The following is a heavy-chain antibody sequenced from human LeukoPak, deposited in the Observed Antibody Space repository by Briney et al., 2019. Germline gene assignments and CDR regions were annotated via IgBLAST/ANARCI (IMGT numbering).Heavy chain of an antibody. Sequence: SETLSLTCTVSGDSISSGVYYWTWIRQPPGKGLQWIGYIRDSTTTFQSSSLKSRVTMLEDRSKNQVSLKLDSVTAADTAAYYCSRGGFYGSGVDAFDIWGQGTMVTVSS. J-gene: IGHJ3*02. CDR1: GDSISSGVYY. CDR3: SRGGFYGSGVDAFDI. CDR2: IRDSTTT. V-gene: IGHV4-30-2*01. D-gene: IGHD3-10*01.